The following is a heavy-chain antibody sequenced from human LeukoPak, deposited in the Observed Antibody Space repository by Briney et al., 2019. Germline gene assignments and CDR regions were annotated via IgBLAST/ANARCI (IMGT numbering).Heavy chain of an antibody. CDR2: FDPEDGET. D-gene: IGHD2-15*01. CDR3: ATVRSSYCSGGSCYVYGYYYYGMDV. J-gene: IGHJ6*02. V-gene: IGHV1-24*01. Sequence: ASVRVSCKVSGYTLTELSMHWVRQAPGKGLEWMGGFDPEDGETIYAQKFQGRVTMTEDTSTDTAYMELSSLRSEDTAVYYCATVRSSYCSGGSCYVYGYYYYGMDVWGQGTTVTVSS. CDR1: GYTLTELS.